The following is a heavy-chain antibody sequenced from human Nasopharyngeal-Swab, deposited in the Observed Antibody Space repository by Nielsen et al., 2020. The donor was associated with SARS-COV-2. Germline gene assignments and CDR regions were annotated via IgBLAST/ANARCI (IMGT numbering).Heavy chain of an antibody. V-gene: IGHV3-21*01. Sequence: GESLKISCAASGFTVSSYSMNWVRQAPGKGLEWVSSISSSSSYIYYADSVKGRFTISRDNAKNSLYLQMNSLRAEDTAVYYCARWDYSNYDLDYWGQGTLVTVSS. D-gene: IGHD4-11*01. CDR2: ISSSSSYI. CDR3: ARWDYSNYDLDY. J-gene: IGHJ4*02. CDR1: GFTVSSYS.